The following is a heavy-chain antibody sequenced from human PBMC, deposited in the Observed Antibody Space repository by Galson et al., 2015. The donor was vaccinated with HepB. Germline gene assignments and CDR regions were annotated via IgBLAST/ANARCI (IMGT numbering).Heavy chain of an antibody. Sequence: SLRLSCAASGFTFSSYTMNWVRQAPGKGLESVSYISSTGTTMYYADSAKGRLTISRDNAQNSLYLQMNSLRDEDTAVYYCARVYSGSGSSSAYWYFDLWGRGALVTVSS. D-gene: IGHD3-10*01. CDR2: ISSTGTTM. CDR3: ARVYSGSGSSSAYWYFDL. V-gene: IGHV3-48*02. CDR1: GFTFSSYT. J-gene: IGHJ2*01.